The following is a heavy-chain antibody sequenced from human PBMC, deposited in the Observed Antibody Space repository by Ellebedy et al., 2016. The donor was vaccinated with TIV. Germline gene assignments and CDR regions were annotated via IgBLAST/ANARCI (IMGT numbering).Heavy chain of an antibody. CDR2: IYHSGST. V-gene: IGHV4-4*02. CDR1: GGSISSSNW. Sequence: SETLSLXXAVSGGSISSSNWWSWVRQPPGKGLEWIGEIYHSGSTNYNPSLKSRVTISVDKSKNQFSLKLSSVTAADTAVYYCARHSPGIRWSRPKNAFDIWGQGTMVTVSS. J-gene: IGHJ3*02. D-gene: IGHD5-18*01. CDR3: ARHSPGIRWSRPKNAFDI.